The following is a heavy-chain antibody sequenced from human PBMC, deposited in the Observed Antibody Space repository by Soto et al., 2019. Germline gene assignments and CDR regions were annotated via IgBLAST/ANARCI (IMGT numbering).Heavy chain of an antibody. CDR3: ARDRDIVGASPLAY. CDR1: GFTFRGYW. CDR2: ITTDGGST. D-gene: IGHD1-26*01. V-gene: IGHV3-74*01. J-gene: IGHJ4*02. Sequence: EVQLVESGGGLVQPGGSLRISCAASGFTFRGYWMNWVRQAPGKGLVWVSHITTDGGSTNYADSVKGRFTISRDNAKDTLYLYMSSLRVDDTAVHYCARDRDIVGASPLAYWGQGTLVTVAS.